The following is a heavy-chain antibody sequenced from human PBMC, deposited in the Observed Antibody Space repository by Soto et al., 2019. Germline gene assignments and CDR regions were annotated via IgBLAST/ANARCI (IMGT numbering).Heavy chain of an antibody. CDR1: GFTFSSYS. CDR3: ARDISSSLGMDV. CDR2: ISSSSSYI. Sequence: PGGSLRLSCAASGFTFSSYSMNWVRQAPGKGLEWVSSISSSSSYIYYADSVKGRFTISRDNAKNSLYLQMNSLRAEDTAVYYCARDISSSLGMDVWGQGTTVTVSS. J-gene: IGHJ6*02. V-gene: IGHV3-21*01. D-gene: IGHD6-6*01.